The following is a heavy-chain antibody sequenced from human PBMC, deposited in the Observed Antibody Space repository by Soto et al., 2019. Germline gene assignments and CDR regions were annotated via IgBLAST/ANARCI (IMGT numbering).Heavy chain of an antibody. J-gene: IGHJ6*02. Sequence: QVQLVQSGAELKKPGSSVKVSCKASVGTFSSYAISCVRQAPGQGLEWLGGIIPLFGTANYAQTFQGRVTITADESTSTAYTVRSSRRSEDTEVYYCARGAVVRGVMAGYYYYYYGMDVWGQGTTATVSS. CDR1: VGTFSSYA. D-gene: IGHD3-10*01. CDR2: IIPLFGTA. V-gene: IGHV1-69*01. CDR3: ARGAVVRGVMAGYYYYYYGMDV.